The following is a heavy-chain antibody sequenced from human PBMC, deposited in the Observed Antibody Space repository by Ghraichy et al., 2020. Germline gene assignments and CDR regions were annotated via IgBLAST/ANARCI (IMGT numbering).Heavy chain of an antibody. J-gene: IGHJ4*02. CDR1: GFTFSDYY. V-gene: IGHV3-11*06. Sequence: GGSLRLSCAASGFTFSDYYMSWIRQAPGKGLEYISYISRASSYTHHAGSVKGRVTISRDDAKNSLYLQMNSLRAEDTAVYYCARAVSGGWYMDFDSWGPGILVTVSS. CDR2: ISRASSYT. D-gene: IGHD6-19*01. CDR3: ARAVSGGWYMDFDS.